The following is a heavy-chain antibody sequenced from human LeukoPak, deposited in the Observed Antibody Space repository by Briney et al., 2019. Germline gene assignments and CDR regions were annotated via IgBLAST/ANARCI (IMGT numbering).Heavy chain of an antibody. Sequence: SETLSLTCTVSGGSISSYYWSWIRQPPGKGLEWIGYIYYSGSTNYNPSLKSRVTISVDTPKNQFSLKLSSVTAADTAVYYCARDVVGATRYYGMDVWGQGTTVTVSS. D-gene: IGHD1-26*01. V-gene: IGHV4-59*01. CDR2: IYYSGST. CDR1: GGSISSYY. J-gene: IGHJ6*02. CDR3: ARDVVGATRYYGMDV.